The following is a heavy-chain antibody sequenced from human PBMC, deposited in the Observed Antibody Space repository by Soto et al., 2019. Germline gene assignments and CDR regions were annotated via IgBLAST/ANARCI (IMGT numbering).Heavy chain of an antibody. CDR2: ISAHNGNT. D-gene: IGHD1-1*01. J-gene: IGHJ4*02. V-gene: IGHV1-18*01. Sequence: QVHLVQSGAEVKKPGASVKVSCKASGYTFTSYGITWVRQAPGQGLEWMGWISAHNGNTDYAQKLQGRVIVTRDTAASTAYMELRSLRSAETAVYYCARGRYGDYWGEGDLVTVSS. CDR3: ARGRYGDY. CDR1: GYTFTSYG.